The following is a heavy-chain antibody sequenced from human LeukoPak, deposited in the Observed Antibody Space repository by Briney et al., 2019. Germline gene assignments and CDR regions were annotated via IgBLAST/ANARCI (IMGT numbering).Heavy chain of an antibody. CDR3: AKDRYYYDSSAYDY. D-gene: IGHD3-22*01. Sequence: GGSLRLSCAASGFTFSSYGMHWVRQAPGKGREWVAFIRYDGSNKYYADSVKGRFTISRDNSKNTLYLQMNSLRAEDTAVYYCAKDRYYYDSSAYDYWGQGTLVTVSS. V-gene: IGHV3-30*02. CDR2: IRYDGSNK. CDR1: GFTFSSYG. J-gene: IGHJ4*02.